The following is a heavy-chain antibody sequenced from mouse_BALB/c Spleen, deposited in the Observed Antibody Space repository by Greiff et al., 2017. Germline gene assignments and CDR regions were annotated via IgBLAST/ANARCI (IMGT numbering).Heavy chain of an antibody. Sequence: KQPGSELVRPGASVKLSCKASGYTFTSYWMHWVKQRPGQGLEWIGNIYPGSGSTNYDEKFKSKATLTVDTSSSTAYMQLSSLTSEDSAVYYCTTYDGYYVAYWGQGTLVTVSA. CDR2: IYPGSGST. V-gene: IGHV1S22*01. CDR3: TTYDGYYVAY. D-gene: IGHD2-3*01. J-gene: IGHJ3*01. CDR1: GYTFTSYW.